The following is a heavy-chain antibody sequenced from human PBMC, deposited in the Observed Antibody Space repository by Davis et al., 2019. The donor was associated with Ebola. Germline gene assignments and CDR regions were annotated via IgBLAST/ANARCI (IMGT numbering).Heavy chain of an antibody. D-gene: IGHD2-2*02. J-gene: IGHJ6*02. Sequence: PGGSLRLSCAASGFTFDSYSMNWVRQAPGKGLEWVAVISYDGSNKYYADSVKGRFTISRDNSKNTLYLQMNSLRAEDTAVYYCARVGQLLYGVYYYYYGMDVWGQGTTVTVSS. CDR2: ISYDGSNK. CDR3: ARVGQLLYGVYYYYYGMDV. CDR1: GFTFDSYS. V-gene: IGHV3-30*03.